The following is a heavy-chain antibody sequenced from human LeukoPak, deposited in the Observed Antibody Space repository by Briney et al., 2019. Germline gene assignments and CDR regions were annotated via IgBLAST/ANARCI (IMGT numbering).Heavy chain of an antibody. CDR2: ISSSDNTI. D-gene: IGHD3-10*01. CDR1: GFTFSDYY. J-gene: IGHJ4*02. CDR3: AREDLVRGNY. Sequence: GGSLRLSCAASGFTFSDYYMSWIRQAPGKGLEWVSYISSSDNTIYHADSVKGRFTISRDNAKNSLYLQMNSLTDADTAVYYCAREDLVRGNYWGQGILVIVSS. V-gene: IGHV3-11*04.